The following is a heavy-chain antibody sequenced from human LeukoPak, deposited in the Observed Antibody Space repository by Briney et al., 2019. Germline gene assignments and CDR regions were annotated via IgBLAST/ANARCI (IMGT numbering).Heavy chain of an antibody. V-gene: IGHV3-11*01. D-gene: IGHD3-3*01. CDR3: AKARLRSDFWSGYYVSDY. CDR1: GFTFSDYY. CDR2: ISSSGSTI. J-gene: IGHJ4*02. Sequence: GGSLRLSCAASGFTFSDYYMSWIRQAPGKGLEWVSYISSSGSTIYYADSVKGRFTISRDNSKNTLYLQMNSLRAEDTAVYYCAKARLRSDFWSGYYVSDYWGQGTLVTVSS.